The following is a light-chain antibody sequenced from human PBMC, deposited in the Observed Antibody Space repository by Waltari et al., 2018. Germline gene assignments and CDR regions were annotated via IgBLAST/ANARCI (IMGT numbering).Light chain of an antibody. V-gene: IGLV2-14*03. CDR1: STDVGDFAS. CDR2: DVF. Sequence: SALTQPASVSGSPGQSVPISCPGTSTDVGDFASVSWFQPHPGKAPKLLIYDVFSRPSGVSNRFSASKSGNTASLTISGLQAEDEANYFCNSYSTSSAPAFGGGTKLTVL. CDR3: NSYSTSSAPA. J-gene: IGLJ2*01.